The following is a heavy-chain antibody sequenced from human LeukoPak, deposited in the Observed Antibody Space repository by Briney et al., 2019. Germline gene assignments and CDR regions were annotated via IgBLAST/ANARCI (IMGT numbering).Heavy chain of an antibody. CDR3: AKHSLCLTYYDFWSGYYSPCYMDV. D-gene: IGHD3-3*01. CDR1: GGSISSSRYY. CDR2: SYYSVCT. Sequence: NPSETLSLTCTVSGGSISSSRYYWGWIRQPPGKGLEWIGSSYYSVCTYYNPSLKSRVTISVDTSKNQFSLKLSSVTAADTAVYYCAKHSLCLTYYDFWSGYYSPCYMDVWGKGTTVAVSS. V-gene: IGHV4-39*01. J-gene: IGHJ6*03.